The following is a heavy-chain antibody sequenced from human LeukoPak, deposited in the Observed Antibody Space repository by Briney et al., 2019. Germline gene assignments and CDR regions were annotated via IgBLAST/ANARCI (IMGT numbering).Heavy chain of an antibody. D-gene: IGHD3-10*01. V-gene: IGHV4-38-2*02. CDR3: ARGPRFGELLWHWFDP. J-gene: IGHJ5*02. CDR2: MYHSGST. CDR1: GYSISSGLY. Sequence: SETLSLTCTVSGYSISSGLYWGWIRQPPGKGLEWIGSMYHSGSTYYNPPLKSRVTISEDTSKNQFSLKLRSVTAADTAVYYCARGPRFGELLWHWFDPWGQGTLVTVSS.